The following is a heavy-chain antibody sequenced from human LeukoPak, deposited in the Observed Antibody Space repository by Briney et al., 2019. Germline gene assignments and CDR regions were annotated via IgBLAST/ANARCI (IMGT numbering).Heavy chain of an antibody. CDR1: GFTFSSYA. D-gene: IGHD2-2*01. CDR2: ISYDGSNK. Sequence: PGGSLRLSCAASGFTFSSYAMRWVRQAPGKGLEWVALISYDGSNKYYADSMNGRFTISRNNSKNTLYLQMNSLRAEDTAVYYCARDRGVVPAAIFDYWGQGTLVTVSS. V-gene: IGHV3-30-3*01. CDR3: ARDRGVVPAAIFDY. J-gene: IGHJ4*02.